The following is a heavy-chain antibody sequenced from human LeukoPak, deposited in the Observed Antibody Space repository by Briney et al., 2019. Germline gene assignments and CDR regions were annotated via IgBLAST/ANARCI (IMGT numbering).Heavy chain of an antibody. V-gene: IGHV3-23*01. Sequence: SGGSLRLSCAASGFTFSSYAMSWVRQAPGKGLEWVSAISGSGGSTYYADSVKGRFTISRDNSKSTLYLQMNSLRAEDTAVYYCAKATVPAVHYGMDVWGQGTTVTVSS. CDR3: AKATVPAVHYGMDV. D-gene: IGHD2-2*01. CDR2: ISGSGGST. J-gene: IGHJ6*02. CDR1: GFTFSSYA.